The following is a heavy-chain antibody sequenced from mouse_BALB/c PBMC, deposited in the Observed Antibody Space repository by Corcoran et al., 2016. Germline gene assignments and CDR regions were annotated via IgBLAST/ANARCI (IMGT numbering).Heavy chain of an antibody. D-gene: IGHD2-1*01. V-gene: IGHV9-3-1*01. CDR3: ARDPRRGNYSYAMDY. Sequence: QIQLVQSGPELKKPGETVKISCKASGYTFTNYGMNWVKQAPGKGLKWMGWINTYTGEPTYADDFKGRFAFSLETSASTAYLQINNLKNEDTATYFCARDPRRGNYSYAMDYWGQGTSVTVSS. CDR1: GYTFTNYG. J-gene: IGHJ4*01. CDR2: INTYTGEP.